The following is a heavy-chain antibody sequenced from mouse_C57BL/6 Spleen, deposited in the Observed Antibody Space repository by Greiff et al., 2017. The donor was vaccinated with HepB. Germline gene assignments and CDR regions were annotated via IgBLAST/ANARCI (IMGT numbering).Heavy chain of an antibody. J-gene: IGHJ3*01. D-gene: IGHD1-1*01. CDR3: AREGITTVASPAWFAY. CDR2: IYPRSGNT. Sequence: VQLQQSGAELARPGASVKLSCKASGYTFTSYGISWVKQRTGQGLEWIGEIYPRSGNTYYNEKVKGKATLTADKSSSTAYMELRSLTSEDSAVYFCAREGITTVASPAWFAYWGQGTLVTVSA. V-gene: IGHV1-81*01. CDR1: GYTFTSYG.